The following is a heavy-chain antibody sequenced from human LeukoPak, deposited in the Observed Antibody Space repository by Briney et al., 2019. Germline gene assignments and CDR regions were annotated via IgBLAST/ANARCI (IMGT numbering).Heavy chain of an antibody. CDR1: GGSISSYY. CDR2: IYYSGST. V-gene: IGHV4-59*01. D-gene: IGHD3-9*01. CDR3: ARGTPHTYYDILTGYIWFDP. J-gene: IGHJ5*02. Sequence: SETLSLTCTVSGGSISSYYWSWIRQPPGKGLEWIGYIYYSGSTNYNPSLKSRGTISVDTSKNQFSLKLSSVTAADTAVYYCARGTPHTYYDILTGYIWFDPWGQGTLVTVSS.